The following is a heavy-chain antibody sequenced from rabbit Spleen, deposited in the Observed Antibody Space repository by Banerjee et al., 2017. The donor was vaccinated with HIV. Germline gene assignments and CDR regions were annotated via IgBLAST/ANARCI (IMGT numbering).Heavy chain of an antibody. D-gene: IGHD4-2*01. CDR3: ARGGYGGHIYAMGL. J-gene: IGHJ4*01. V-gene: IGHV1S45*01. CDR1: GVSLNDKDV. CDR2: INIVTGKS. Sequence: ELVESGGGLVQPGGSLKLSCKASGVSLNDKDVMCWVRQAPGKGLEWIACINIVTGKSVYASWAKGRFIMSRTSSTTVTLQMTSLTAADTATYFCARGGYGGHIYAMGLWGPGTL.